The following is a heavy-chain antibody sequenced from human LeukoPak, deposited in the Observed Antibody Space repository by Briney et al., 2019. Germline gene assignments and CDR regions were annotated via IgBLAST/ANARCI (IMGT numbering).Heavy chain of an antibody. CDR1: GGSISSYY. V-gene: IGHV4-59*08. Sequence: SETLSLTCTVSGGSISSYYGSWIRQPPGQGLEWIGYIYYSGSTNYNPSLKSRVTIAVDTSKNPFSLKLNSVTAADTAVYCCARHSSSGWYEVDYWGHGTLVTVSS. CDR3: ARHSSSGWYEVDY. CDR2: IYYSGST. D-gene: IGHD6-19*01. J-gene: IGHJ4*01.